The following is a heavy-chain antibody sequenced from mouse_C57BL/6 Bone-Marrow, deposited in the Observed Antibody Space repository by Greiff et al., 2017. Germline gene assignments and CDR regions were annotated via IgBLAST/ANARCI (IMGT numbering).Heavy chain of an antibody. CDR2: ILPGGGNT. CDR1: GYTFTSYW. CDR3: ARHSAYVSAMGY. Sequence: VQLQQSGAELVRPGTSVKMSCKATGYTFTSYWIGWAKQRPGHGLEWIGEILPGGGNTNYNEKFKGKATMTADKSSSTAYMQVSSLTSEDSAIYSCARHSAYVSAMGYWGQGTSVTVSS. J-gene: IGHJ4*01. V-gene: IGHV1-63*01. D-gene: IGHD5-1*01.